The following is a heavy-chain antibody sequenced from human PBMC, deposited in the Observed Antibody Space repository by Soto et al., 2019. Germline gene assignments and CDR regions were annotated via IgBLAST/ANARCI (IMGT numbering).Heavy chain of an antibody. D-gene: IGHD6-19*01. V-gene: IGHV4-59*01. Sequence: SETLSLTCTVSGGSISSYYWSWIRQPPGKGLEWIGYIYYSGSTNYNPSLKSRVTISVDTSKNQFSLKPSSVTAADTAVYYCARDFLVAGPYYYYYYGMDVWGQGTTVTVSS. CDR3: ARDFLVAGPYYYYYYGMDV. CDR2: IYYSGST. CDR1: GGSISSYY. J-gene: IGHJ6*02.